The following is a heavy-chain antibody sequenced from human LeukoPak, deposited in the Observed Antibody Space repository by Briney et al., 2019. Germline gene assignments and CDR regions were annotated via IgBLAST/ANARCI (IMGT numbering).Heavy chain of an antibody. Sequence: ASVKVSCKASGYTFTSYDINWVRQATGQGLEWMGWMNPNSGNTGYAQKFQGRVTMTRNTSISTAYMELSSLRSEDTAVYYCARGNKYDILTGCWYGAYYMDVWGKGTTVTISS. CDR2: MNPNSGNT. J-gene: IGHJ6*03. V-gene: IGHV1-8*01. CDR3: ARGNKYDILTGCWYGAYYMDV. D-gene: IGHD3-9*01. CDR1: GYTFTSYD.